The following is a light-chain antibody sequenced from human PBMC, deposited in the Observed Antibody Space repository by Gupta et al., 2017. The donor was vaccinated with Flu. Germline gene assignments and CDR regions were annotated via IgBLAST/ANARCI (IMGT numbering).Light chain of an antibody. J-gene: IGKJ2*01. CDR1: QSVSSSY. Sequence: GTLSLSPGERATLSCRASQSVSSSYLAWYQQKPGQAPRLLIYGASSRATGIPDRFSGSGSGTDFTLTISRLEPEDFAMYYCQHYDSSPYTFGQGTKLEIK. CDR2: GAS. CDR3: QHYDSSPYT. V-gene: IGKV3-20*01.